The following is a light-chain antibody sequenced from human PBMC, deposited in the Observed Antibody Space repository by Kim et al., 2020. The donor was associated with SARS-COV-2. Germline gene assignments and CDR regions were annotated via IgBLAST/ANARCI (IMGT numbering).Light chain of an antibody. Sequence: EIVLTQSPGTLSLSPGERATLSCRASQSVSSSYLAWYQQKPGQAPRLLIYGASSRATGIPDRFSGSGSGTDFTLTISRLEPEDFAVYFFQQYGSSLVTFGQGTTVEIK. CDR2: GAS. CDR3: QQYGSSLVT. CDR1: QSVSSSY. J-gene: IGKJ1*01. V-gene: IGKV3-20*01.